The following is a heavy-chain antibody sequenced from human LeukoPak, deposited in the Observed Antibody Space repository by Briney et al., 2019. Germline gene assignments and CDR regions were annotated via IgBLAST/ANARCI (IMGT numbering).Heavy chain of an antibody. CDR1: GGSISSYY. V-gene: IGHV4-59*01. CDR3: ARGGIYYYYYGMDV. D-gene: IGHD3-10*01. J-gene: IGHJ6*02. Sequence: PSETLSLTCTVSGGSISSYYWSWIRQPPGKGLEWIGYIYYSGSTNYNPSLKSRVTISVDTSKNQFSLKLSSVTAADTAVYYCARGGIYYYYYGMDVWGQGTTVTVYS. CDR2: IYYSGST.